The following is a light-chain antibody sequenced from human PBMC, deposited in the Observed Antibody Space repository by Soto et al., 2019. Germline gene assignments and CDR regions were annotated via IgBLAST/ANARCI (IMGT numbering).Light chain of an antibody. V-gene: IGLV2-14*03. CDR1: SSDVGGYNY. CDR2: DVS. CDR3: RSYTSSGTLGHVV. Sequence: QSALTQPASVSGSPGQSITISCTGTSSDVGGYNYVSWYQQHPGKAPKLMIYDVSNRPSGVSNRFSGSKSGNTASLTISGLQAEDEADYYCRSYTSSGTLGHVVFGGGTKVTVL. J-gene: IGLJ2*01.